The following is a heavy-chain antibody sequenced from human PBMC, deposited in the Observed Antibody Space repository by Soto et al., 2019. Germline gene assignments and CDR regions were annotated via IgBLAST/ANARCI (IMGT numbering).Heavy chain of an antibody. CDR1: GFSFGDYW. D-gene: IGHD3-3*01. CDR3: AKLGSGYYTGLYFDY. CDR2: MKKDGSEK. J-gene: IGHJ4*02. V-gene: IGHV3-7*03. Sequence: EVQLVESGGASVQRGGSLRLSCAASGFSFGDYWMSWVRQAPGKGLEWVAHMKKDGSEKYYVDSVKGRFTVSRDNSRNALYLQMNSLRDEDTAVYYFAKLGSGYYTGLYFDYWGQGTLVTVSS.